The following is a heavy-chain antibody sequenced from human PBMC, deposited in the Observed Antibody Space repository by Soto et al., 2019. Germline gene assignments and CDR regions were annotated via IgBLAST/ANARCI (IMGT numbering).Heavy chain of an antibody. CDR2: ISGSADIT. D-gene: IGHD2-15*01. J-gene: IGHJ4*02. V-gene: IGHV3-23*01. CDR1: GFIFNHYG. Sequence: EVQLLESGGGLIQPGGSLRLSCAASGFIFNHYGMSWVRQAPGKGLEWVSDISGSADITWYADSVKGRFTISRDNSENTLFLQANSLRAEDTAVYFGAKSCSGAYCSYFDYWGQGTLVTVSS. CDR3: AKSCSGAYCSYFDY.